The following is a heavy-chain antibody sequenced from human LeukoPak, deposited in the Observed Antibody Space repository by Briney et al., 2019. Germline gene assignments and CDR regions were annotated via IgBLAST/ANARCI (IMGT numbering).Heavy chain of an antibody. V-gene: IGHV3-11*04. D-gene: IGHD2-21*02. CDR1: GFTFSDYY. CDR3: ARGHIVVVTAHFDY. Sequence: PGGSLRLSCAASGFTFSDYYMSWIRQAPGKGLEWVSYISSSGSTIYYADSVKGRLTISRDNAKNSLYLQMNSLRAEDTAVYYCARGHIVVVTAHFDYWGQGTLVTVSS. J-gene: IGHJ4*02. CDR2: ISSSGSTI.